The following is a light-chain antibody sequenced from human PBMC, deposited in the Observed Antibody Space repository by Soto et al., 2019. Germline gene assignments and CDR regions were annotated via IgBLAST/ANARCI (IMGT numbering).Light chain of an antibody. CDR2: DAS. Sequence: EIVMTQSPATLSVSPGERATLSCRASQSVSSNLAWYQQKVGQAPRVLIYDASTRANGIPGSFSGSGSGTEFTLTISSLQSEDFAVYYCQQYNNWPETFGPGTKV. CDR1: QSVSSN. V-gene: IGKV3-15*01. CDR3: QQYNNWPET. J-gene: IGKJ1*01.